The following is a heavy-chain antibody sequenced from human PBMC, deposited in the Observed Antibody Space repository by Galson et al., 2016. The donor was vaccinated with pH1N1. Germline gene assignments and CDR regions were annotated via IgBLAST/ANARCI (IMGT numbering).Heavy chain of an antibody. D-gene: IGHD6-13*01. CDR3: AKGGSSSWYVYHYYMDV. J-gene: IGHJ6*03. CDR2: IYSGGSST. Sequence: SLRLSCAASGFTFRSYAMSWVRQAPGKGLEWVSVIYSGGSSTYYADSVKGRFTMSRDNSKNTLYLQMNSLRAEDTAVYYCAKGGSSSWYVYHYYMDVWGKGTPVTVSS. V-gene: IGHV3-23*03. CDR1: GFTFRSYA.